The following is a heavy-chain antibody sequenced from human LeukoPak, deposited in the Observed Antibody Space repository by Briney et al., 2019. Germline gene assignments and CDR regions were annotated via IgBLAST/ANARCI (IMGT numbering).Heavy chain of an antibody. J-gene: IGHJ6*03. Sequence: ASVKVSCKASGYTFTSHGISWVRQAPGQGLEWMGWISTYNGNTNYAQKLQGRVSMTTDTSTSTVYMELSSLRSEDTAVYYCARDRKVLWFGELSVYYYMDVWGKGTTVTVSS. CDR3: ARDRKVLWFGELSVYYYMDV. CDR1: GYTFTSHG. V-gene: IGHV1-18*01. D-gene: IGHD3-10*01. CDR2: ISTYNGNT.